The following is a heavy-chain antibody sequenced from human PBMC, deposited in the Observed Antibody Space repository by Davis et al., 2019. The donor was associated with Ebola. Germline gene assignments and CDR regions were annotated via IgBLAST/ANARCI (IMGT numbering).Heavy chain of an antibody. Sequence: PGGSLRLSCAASGFTFDDYAMHWVRQAPGKGLEWVSLISGDGGSTYYADSVKGRFTISRDNSKNSLYLQMNSLRTEDTALYYCAKDIVVSTAMVSNFHYYYGMDVWGQGTTVTVSS. D-gene: IGHD5-18*01. CDR1: GFTFDDYA. J-gene: IGHJ6*02. V-gene: IGHV3-43*02. CDR3: AKDIVVSTAMVSNFHYYYGMDV. CDR2: ISGDGGST.